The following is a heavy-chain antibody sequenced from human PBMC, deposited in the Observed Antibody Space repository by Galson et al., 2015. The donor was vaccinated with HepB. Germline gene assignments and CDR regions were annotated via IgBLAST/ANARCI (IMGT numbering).Heavy chain of an antibody. CDR1: GGSFSGHY. Sequence: SETLSLTCAVSGGSFSGHYWSWIRQSPGKGLEWIAEIHHSGSTDYNASLKSRVTISEDTSKNQFSLHLRSVTAADTAVYFCARGRGKKQLPFDYWGQGTLVTVSS. D-gene: IGHD3-10*01. J-gene: IGHJ4*02. CDR2: IHHSGST. V-gene: IGHV4-34*01. CDR3: ARGRGKKQLPFDY.